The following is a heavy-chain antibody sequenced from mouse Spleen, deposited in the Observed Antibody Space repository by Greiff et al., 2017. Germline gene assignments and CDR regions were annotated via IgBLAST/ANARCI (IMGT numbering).Heavy chain of an antibody. V-gene: IGHV1-20*01. CDR1: GYSFTGYF. Sequence: VQLQQSGPELVKPGDSVKISCKASGYSFTGYFMNWVMQSHGKSLEWIGRINPYNGDTFYNQKFKGKATLTVDKSSSTAHMELRSLTSEDSAVYYCARIYYYGSSYDAMDYWGQGTSVTVSS. CDR3: ARIYYYGSSYDAMDY. D-gene: IGHD1-1*01. J-gene: IGHJ4*01. CDR2: INPYNGDT.